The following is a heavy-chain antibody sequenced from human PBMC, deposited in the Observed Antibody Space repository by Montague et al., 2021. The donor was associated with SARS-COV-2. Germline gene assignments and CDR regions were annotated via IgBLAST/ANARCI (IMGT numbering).Heavy chain of an antibody. D-gene: IGHD5-24*01. CDR1: GGSISSYY. CDR3: ARVFPRWLQFDPYFDY. V-gene: IGHV4-59*01. Sequence: SETLSLTCPVSGGSISSYYWSWIRQPPGKGLERIGYIYYSGSTNYNPSLKSRVTISVDTSKNQFSLKLSSVTAAETAVYYCARVFPRWLQFDPYFDYWGQGTLVTVSS. J-gene: IGHJ4*02. CDR2: IYYSGST.